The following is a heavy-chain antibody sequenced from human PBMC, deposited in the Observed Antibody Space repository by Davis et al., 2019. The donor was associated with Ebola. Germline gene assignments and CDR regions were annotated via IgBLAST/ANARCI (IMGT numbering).Heavy chain of an antibody. V-gene: IGHV3-23*01. CDR3: AKEELKVFDY. CDR1: GFTFSSYG. J-gene: IGHJ4*02. Sequence: GESLKISCAASGFTFSSYGMSWVRQAPGKGLEWVSAISGTRGSTHYADSVKGRFTISRDNSKKPLILQMNSLRAEDTAIYYCAKEELKVFDYWGQGTLVTVSA. D-gene: IGHD3-10*01. CDR2: ISGTRGST.